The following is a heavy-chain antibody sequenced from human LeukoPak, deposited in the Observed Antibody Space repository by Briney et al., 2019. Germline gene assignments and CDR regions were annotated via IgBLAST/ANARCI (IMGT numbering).Heavy chain of an antibody. V-gene: IGHV3-48*01. Sequence: PGGSLRLSCAASGFTFSSYNMNWVRQAPGKGLEWVSHTSSSSTTISYADSVKGRFTISRDNANNSLHLQMNSLRAEDTAVYYCAKDEVFSSAWYFEYWGQGTLVTVSS. D-gene: IGHD6-19*01. CDR1: GFTFSSYN. CDR3: AKDEVFSSAWYFEY. J-gene: IGHJ4*02. CDR2: TSSSSTTI.